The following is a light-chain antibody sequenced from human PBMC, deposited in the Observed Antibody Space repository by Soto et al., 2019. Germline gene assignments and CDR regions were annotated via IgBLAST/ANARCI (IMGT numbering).Light chain of an antibody. J-gene: IGLJ2*01. CDR2: RNS. V-gene: IGLV1-47*01. CDR3: AAWDDSLSGVV. CDR1: SSNIGSNY. Sequence: QSVLTRPPSASGTPGQRVTISCSGSSSNIGSNYVYWYQQLPGTVPQLLIYRNSERPSGVPDRFSGSKSGTSASLAISGLRSEDEADYYCAAWDDSLSGVVFGGGIKVTVL.